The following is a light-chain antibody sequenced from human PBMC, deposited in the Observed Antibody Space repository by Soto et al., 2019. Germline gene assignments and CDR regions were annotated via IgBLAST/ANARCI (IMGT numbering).Light chain of an antibody. CDR3: QQYGSSLPWS. CDR1: QSVSSSY. Sequence: EIVLTQSPGTLSLSPGERATLSCRASQSVSSSYLAWYQQKPGQAPRLLIYGASSRATGIPDRFSGSGSGTDFTLTISRLEPEDFAVYYCQQYGSSLPWSFGGGTKVAIK. J-gene: IGKJ4*01. CDR2: GAS. V-gene: IGKV3-20*01.